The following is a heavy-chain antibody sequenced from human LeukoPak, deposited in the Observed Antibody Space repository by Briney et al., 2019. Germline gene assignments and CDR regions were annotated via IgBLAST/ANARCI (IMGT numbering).Heavy chain of an antibody. CDR2: ISGYNGNT. CDR1: GYTFTSYA. Sequence: ASVTVSCKASGYTFTSYAISWVRQAPGQGLEWMGWISGYNGNTKYAQKVQGRVTMTTDTSTSTAYMELRSLRSDDTAVHYCARGYSYGSDYYYGMDVWGQGTTVTVSS. J-gene: IGHJ6*02. CDR3: ARGYSYGSDYYYGMDV. V-gene: IGHV1-18*01. D-gene: IGHD5-18*01.